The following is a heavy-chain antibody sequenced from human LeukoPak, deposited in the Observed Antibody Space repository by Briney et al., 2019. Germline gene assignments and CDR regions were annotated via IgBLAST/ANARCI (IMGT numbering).Heavy chain of an antibody. CDR3: WRSGCDMVRGFMSFDY. Sequence: GGSLRLSCAASGVTFSSYAIHWVCEAPDEGLGRGSVISYYGSNKYYTDSVKGRFTVSRDHFNNPLYLQINRLGDEYTAVDYCWRSGCDMVRGFMSFDYWGQGTLVTVSS. D-gene: IGHD3-10*01. CDR2: ISYYGSNK. V-gene: IGHV3-30-3*01. J-gene: IGHJ4*02. CDR1: GVTFSSYA.